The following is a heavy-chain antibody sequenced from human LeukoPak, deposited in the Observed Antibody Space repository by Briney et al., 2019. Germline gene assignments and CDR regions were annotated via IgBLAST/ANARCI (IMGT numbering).Heavy chain of an antibody. CDR3: ARVTTGGYYNC. D-gene: IGHD3-22*01. CDR1: GGSISTGSYY. J-gene: IGHJ4*02. Sequence: PPQTLSLTCTVSGGSISTGSYYWSWIRQPAGKGLEWIGRIYTSGSTNYNPSLKSRVTISVDTSKNQFSLKLSSVTAADTAVYYCARVTTGGYYNCWGQGTLVTVSS. CDR2: IYTSGST. V-gene: IGHV4-61*02.